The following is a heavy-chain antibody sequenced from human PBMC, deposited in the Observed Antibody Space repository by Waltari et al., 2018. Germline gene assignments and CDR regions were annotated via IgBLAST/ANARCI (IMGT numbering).Heavy chain of an antibody. D-gene: IGHD3-3*01. Sequence: QVQLQQWGAGLLKPSETLSLTCAVYGGSFSGYYWSWIRQPPGKGLEWIGEINHSGSTNYNPSLKSRVTISVDTSKNQFSLKLSSVTAADTAVYYCARGRLLRLPPPNWFDPWGQGTLVTVSS. CDR3: ARGRLLRLPPPNWFDP. J-gene: IGHJ5*02. CDR1: GGSFSGYY. CDR2: INHSGST. V-gene: IGHV4-34*01.